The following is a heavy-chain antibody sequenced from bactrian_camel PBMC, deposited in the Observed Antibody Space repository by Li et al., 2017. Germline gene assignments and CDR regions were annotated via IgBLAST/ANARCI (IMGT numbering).Heavy chain of an antibody. D-gene: IGHD6*01. CDR3: ATGYGSSSLSTP. CDR1: GYTFSRGC. V-gene: IGHV3S55*01. Sequence: VQLVESGGGSVQAGGSLRLSCSVSGYTFSRGCMGWFRQAPGKEREGVAAIDRDGRSTYADSVKGRFTISRDNAKNTMYLQMNSLKSEDTALYYCATGYGSSSLSTPRGQGTQVTVS. CDR2: IDRDGRS. J-gene: IGHJ4*01.